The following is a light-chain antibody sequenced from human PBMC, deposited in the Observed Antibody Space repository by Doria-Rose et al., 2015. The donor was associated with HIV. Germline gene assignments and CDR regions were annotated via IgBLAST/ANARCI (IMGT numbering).Light chain of an antibody. V-gene: IGKV3-20*01. J-gene: IGKJ1*01. Sequence: DIVMTQSPGTLSLSPGERATLSCRASQSVSSSYLAWYQQKPGQAPRLLIYGASSRATGIPDRFSGSGSGTDFTLTISRLEPEDFAVYSCQQYGRSPREFGQGTKVEIK. CDR3: QQYGRSPRE. CDR1: QSVSSSY. CDR2: GAS.